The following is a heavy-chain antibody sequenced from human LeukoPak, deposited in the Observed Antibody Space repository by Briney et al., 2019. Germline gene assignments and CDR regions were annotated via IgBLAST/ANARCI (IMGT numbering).Heavy chain of an antibody. J-gene: IGHJ4*02. D-gene: IGHD4-17*01. CDR1: GFTFSSYS. CDR3: ARTYGDYDY. V-gene: IGHV3-48*01. Sequence: GGSLRLSCAASGFTFSSYSMNWVRQAPGKGLEWVSYISSSSSTIYYADSVKGRFTISRDNAKNSLYLQMNSLRAEDTAVYYCARTYGDYDYWGQGTLVTVSS. CDR2: ISSSSSTI.